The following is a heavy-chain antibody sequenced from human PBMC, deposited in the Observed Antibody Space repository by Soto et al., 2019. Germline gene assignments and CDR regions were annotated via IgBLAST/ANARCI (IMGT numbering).Heavy chain of an antibody. V-gene: IGHV3-30*03. CDR3: AAYQLLDLARNWFDP. CDR1: GFTFSSYG. D-gene: IGHD2-2*01. J-gene: IGHJ5*02. Sequence: GGSLRLSCAASGFTFSSYGMHWVRQAPGKGLEWVAVISYDGSNKYYADSVKGRFTISRDNSKNTLYLQMNSLRAEDTAVYYCAAYQLLDLARNWFDPWGQGTLVTVSS. CDR2: ISYDGSNK.